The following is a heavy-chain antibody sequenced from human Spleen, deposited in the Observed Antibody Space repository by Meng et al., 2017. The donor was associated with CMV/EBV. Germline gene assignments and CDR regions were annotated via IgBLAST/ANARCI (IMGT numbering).Heavy chain of an antibody. J-gene: IGHJ4*02. CDR1: GFTFSSYG. V-gene: IGHV3-7*01. D-gene: IGHD3-22*01. Sequence: GGSLRLSCAASGFTFSSYGMHWVRQAPGKGLEWVANIKQDGSEKYYVDSVKGRFTISRDNAKNSLYLQMNSLRAEDTAVYYCARGITTLGDYWGQGTLVTVSS. CDR3: ARGITTLGDY. CDR2: IKQDGSEK.